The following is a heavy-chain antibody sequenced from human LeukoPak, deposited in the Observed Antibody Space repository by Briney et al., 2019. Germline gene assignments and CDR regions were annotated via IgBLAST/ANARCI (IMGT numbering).Heavy chain of an antibody. CDR1: GITLSNYG. J-gene: IGHJ4*02. V-gene: IGHV3-23*01. CDR2: ISDSGGST. CDR3: AKRGVVIRVFLVGFHKEAYYFES. Sequence: GGSLRLSCAASGITLSNYGMTWVRQAPGKGLEWVAGISDSGGSTKYADSVKGRFTISRDNPKNTLYLQMNSLTAEDTAVYFCAKRGVVIRVFLVGFHKEAYYFESWGQGALVTVSS. D-gene: IGHD3/OR15-3a*01.